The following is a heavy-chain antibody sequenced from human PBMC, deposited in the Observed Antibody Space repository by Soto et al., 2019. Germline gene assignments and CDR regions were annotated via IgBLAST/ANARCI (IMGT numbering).Heavy chain of an antibody. J-gene: IGHJ6*03. CDR2: INAGNGNT. Sequence: QVPLVQSGAEVKKPGASVKVSCKASGYTFTSYAMHWVRQAPGQRLEWMGWINAGNGNTKYSQKFQGRVTITRDTSASTAYMELSSLRSEDTAVYYCARDFWSGPLYYYYMDVWGKGTTVTVSS. D-gene: IGHD3-3*01. CDR1: GYTFTSYA. V-gene: IGHV1-3*01. CDR3: ARDFWSGPLYYYYMDV.